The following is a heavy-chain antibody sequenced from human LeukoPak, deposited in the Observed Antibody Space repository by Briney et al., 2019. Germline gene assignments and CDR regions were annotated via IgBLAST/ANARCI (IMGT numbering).Heavy chain of an antibody. J-gene: IGHJ4*02. CDR2: ISYDGSNK. CDR3: ARGGFDGDYYFDY. V-gene: IGHV3-30-3*01. CDR1: GFTFSSYA. Sequence: PGGSLRLSCAASGFTFSSYAMHWVRQAPGKGLEWVAVISYDGSNKYYADSVKGRFTISRDNSKNTLYLQMDSLRAEDTAVYYCARGGFDGDYYFDYWGQGTLVTVSS. D-gene: IGHD4-17*01.